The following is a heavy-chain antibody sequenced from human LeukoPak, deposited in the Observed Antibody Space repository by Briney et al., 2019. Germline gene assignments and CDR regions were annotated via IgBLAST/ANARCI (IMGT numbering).Heavy chain of an antibody. J-gene: IGHJ5*02. Sequence: SETLSLTCTVSGGSINSYYWSWIRQPAGKGLEWNGRIFSSGNTIYNPSLQSRVTMSVDTSKNQFSLRLNSVTAADTAVYYCARSPHRLIGHWFDPWGQGTLVTVSS. CDR1: GGSINSYY. CDR2: IFSSGNT. V-gene: IGHV4-4*07. D-gene: IGHD3-16*01. CDR3: ARSPHRLIGHWFDP.